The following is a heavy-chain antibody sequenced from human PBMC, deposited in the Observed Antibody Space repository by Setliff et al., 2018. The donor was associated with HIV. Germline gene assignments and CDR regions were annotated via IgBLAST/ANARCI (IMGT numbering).Heavy chain of an antibody. J-gene: IGHJ6*02. CDR3: ARARYIVIRGDAGMDV. D-gene: IGHD3-10*01. CDR2: IYTSGLT. Sequence: SETLSLTCTVSGGSINSGGYYWVWIRQPALKGLEWIGRIYTSGLTNYNPSLKSRVTISVDTSKNQVSLKLSSVTASDTAVYYFARARYIVIRGDAGMDVWGPGTTVTVS. V-gene: IGHV4-61*02. CDR1: GGSINSGGYY.